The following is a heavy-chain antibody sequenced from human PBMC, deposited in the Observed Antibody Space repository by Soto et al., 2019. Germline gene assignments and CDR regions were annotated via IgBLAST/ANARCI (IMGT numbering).Heavy chain of an antibody. CDR1: GFTFSSYS. V-gene: IGHV3-48*01. D-gene: IGHD4-17*01. J-gene: IGHJ5*02. Sequence: EVQLVESGGGLVQPGGSLRLSCAASGFTFSSYSMNWVRQAPGKGLEWVSYISSSSSAIYYADSVKGRFTISRDNAKNSLYLQMNSLRAEDTAVYYCAGEADYLNWFDPWGQGTLVTVSS. CDR2: ISSSSSAI. CDR3: AGEADYLNWFDP.